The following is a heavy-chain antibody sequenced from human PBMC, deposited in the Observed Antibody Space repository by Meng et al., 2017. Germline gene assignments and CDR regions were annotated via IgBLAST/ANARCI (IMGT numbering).Heavy chain of an antibody. V-gene: IGHV3-74*01. CDR3: VRDFGGNSNY. J-gene: IGHJ4*02. CDR1: GFTISSFW. D-gene: IGHD4-23*01. Sequence: EVPVGESGGGLVQPGGSVRLSCAASGFTISSFWVHWVRQAPGRGLVWVLGMNEDGTTISHAGSVKGRFTISRDSARNTLYLQMNSLRVEDTAVYYCVRDFGGNSNYWGQGTLVTVSS. CDR2: MNEDGTTI.